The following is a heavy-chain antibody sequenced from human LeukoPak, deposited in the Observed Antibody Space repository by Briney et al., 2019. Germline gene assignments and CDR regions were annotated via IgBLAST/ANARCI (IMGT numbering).Heavy chain of an antibody. CDR2: ISSGIRFI. CDR3: AKDSRGYDFLSGFSH. J-gene: IGHJ4*02. D-gene: IGHD3-3*01. CDR1: RFTPSDYI. V-gene: IGHV3-21*04. Sequence: PRGCPRLSCSPSRFTPSDYIVKWGREAPGKGVGWGSSISSGIRFIYYAESVKGRFTISRDKDKNSLYLQMNSLRAEDMALYYCAKDSRGYDFLSGFSHWGQGTLVTVSS.